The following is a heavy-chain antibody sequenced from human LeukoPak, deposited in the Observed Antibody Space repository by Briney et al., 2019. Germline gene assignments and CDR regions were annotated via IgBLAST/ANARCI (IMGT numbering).Heavy chain of an antibody. CDR2: IYFSGST. V-gene: IGHV4-59*01. CDR3: ARAIRGYYREDYYYGMDV. Sequence: SETLSLTCTVAGGSISIYYWSWIRQPPGKGLEWIGYIYFSGSTNYNPSLKSRVTISVDTSKNQFSLKLSSVTAADTAVYYCARAIRGYYREDYYYGMDVWGKGTTVTVSS. D-gene: IGHD3-3*01. J-gene: IGHJ6*04. CDR1: GGSISIYY.